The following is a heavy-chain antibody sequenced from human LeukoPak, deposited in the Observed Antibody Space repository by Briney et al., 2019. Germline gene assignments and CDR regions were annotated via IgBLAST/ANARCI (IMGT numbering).Heavy chain of an antibody. CDR3: ATLGIAVAEGGHFDY. Sequence: GASVKVSCKVSGYTLTELSMHWVRQAPGKGLEWMGGFDPEDGETIYAQKFQGRVTMTEDTSTDTAYMELSSLRSEDTAVYYCATLGIAVAEGGHFDYWGQGTLVTVSS. CDR2: FDPEDGET. V-gene: IGHV1-24*01. D-gene: IGHD6-19*01. J-gene: IGHJ4*02. CDR1: GYTLTELS.